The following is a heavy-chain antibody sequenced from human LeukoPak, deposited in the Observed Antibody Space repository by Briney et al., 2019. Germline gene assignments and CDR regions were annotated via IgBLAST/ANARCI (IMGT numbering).Heavy chain of an antibody. J-gene: IGHJ3*02. CDR3: ARADGYNWPDAFDI. D-gene: IGHD5-24*01. CDR2: IYTSGST. Sequence: SETLSLTCTVSGGSISSGSYYWSWIRQPAGKGLEWIGRIYTSGSTNYNPSLKSRVTISVDTSKNQFSLKLTSVTAADTAVYYCARADGYNWPDAFDIWGPGTMVTVSS. CDR1: GGSISSGSYY. V-gene: IGHV4-61*02.